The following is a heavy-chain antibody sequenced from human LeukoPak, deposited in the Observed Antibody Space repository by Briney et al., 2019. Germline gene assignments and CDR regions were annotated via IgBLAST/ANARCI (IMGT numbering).Heavy chain of an antibody. CDR2: IYPGDTDT. D-gene: IGHD6-6*01. J-gene: IGHJ2*01. CDR1: GYSFTSYW. V-gene: IGHV5-51*01. CDR3: AGYWSSSGLDYWYFDL. Sequence: GESLKISCKGSGYSFTSYWIGWVRQMPGKGLEWMGIIYPGDTDTRYSPSFQGQVTISADKSISTAYLQWSSLKASDTAMYYCAGYWSSSGLDYWYFDLWGRGTLVTVSS.